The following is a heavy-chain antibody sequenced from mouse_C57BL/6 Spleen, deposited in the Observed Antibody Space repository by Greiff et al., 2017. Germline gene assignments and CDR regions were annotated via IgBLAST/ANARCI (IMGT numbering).Heavy chain of an antibody. CDR2: IDPANGNT. CDR1: GFTIKNTY. V-gene: IGHV14-3*01. J-gene: IGHJ1*03. Sequence: EVQLQQSVAELVRPGASVKLSCTASGFTIKNTYMHWVKQRPEQGLEWIGRIDPANGNTKYAPKFQGKATITADTSSNTAYLQLSSLTSEDTAIYYCARSDGSGWYFDVWGTGTTVTVSS. D-gene: IGHD1-1*01. CDR3: ARSDGSGWYFDV.